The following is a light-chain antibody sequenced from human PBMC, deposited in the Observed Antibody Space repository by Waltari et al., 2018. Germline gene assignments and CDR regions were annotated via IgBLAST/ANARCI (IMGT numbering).Light chain of an antibody. Sequence: SYVLTPPRSLSVAPGQTAMIPCGGNNIRSKNVHWYQHKAGQPPVLVIYDDSDGPSGIPERFSGSKSWNTAILTISRVEAGDDAAYYCQVWDSTSDHHVIFGGGTKLTVL. J-gene: IGLJ2*01. CDR2: DDS. V-gene: IGLV3-21*02. CDR1: NIRSKN. CDR3: QVWDSTSDHHVI.